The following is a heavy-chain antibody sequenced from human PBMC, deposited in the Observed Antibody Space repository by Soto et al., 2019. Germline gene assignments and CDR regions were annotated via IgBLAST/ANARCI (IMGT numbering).Heavy chain of an antibody. CDR2: ISYDSTKT. D-gene: IGHD1-26*01. CDR3: ARTRSALSYCHYYPLEV. V-gene: IGHV3-30*03. CDR1: GFTFNSYG. Sequence: QVQLVESGGGVVQPGRSLRLSCAASGFTFNSYGMHWVRQGPGNGLVWVAFISYDSTKTYYADSVKGRFTISRDNSNNALYFQMNSLTGEDTAVYYFARTRSALSYCHYYPLEVWGQETTVTVSS. J-gene: IGHJ6*02.